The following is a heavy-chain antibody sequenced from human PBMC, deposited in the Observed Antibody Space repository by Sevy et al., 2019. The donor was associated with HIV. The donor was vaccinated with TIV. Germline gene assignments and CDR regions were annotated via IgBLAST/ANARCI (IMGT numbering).Heavy chain of an antibody. V-gene: IGHV4-34*01. J-gene: IGHJ4*02. CDR1: GGSFSGYY. Sequence: SETLSLTCAVYGGSFSGYYWSWIRQPPGKGLEWIGEINHSGSTNYNPSLKSRVTISVDTSKNQFSLKLGPVTAADTAVYYCARVRKYYYDSSGYYYYNYFDYWGQGTLVTVSS. D-gene: IGHD3-22*01. CDR3: ARVRKYYYDSSGYYYYNYFDY. CDR2: INHSGST.